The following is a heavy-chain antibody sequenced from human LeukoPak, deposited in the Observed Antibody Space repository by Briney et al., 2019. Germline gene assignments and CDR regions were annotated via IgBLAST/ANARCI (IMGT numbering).Heavy chain of an antibody. J-gene: IGHJ4*02. CDR1: GFTFSSYA. CDR2: ISGSGGGT. Sequence: SGGSLRLSCAASGFTFSSYAMSWVRQAPGKGLEWVSAISGSGGGTYYADSVKGRFTISRDNSKNTLYLQMNSLRAEDTAVYYCAKDISGYCSSTSCSIWGQGTLVTVSS. D-gene: IGHD2-2*01. V-gene: IGHV3-23*01. CDR3: AKDISGYCSSTSCSI.